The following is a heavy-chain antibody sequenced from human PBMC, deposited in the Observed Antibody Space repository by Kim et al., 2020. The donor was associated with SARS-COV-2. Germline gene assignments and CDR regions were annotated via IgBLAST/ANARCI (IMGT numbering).Heavy chain of an antibody. D-gene: IGHD3-9*01. J-gene: IGHJ5*02. V-gene: IGHV4-59*01. Sequence: SETLSLTCTVSGGSITTNYWSWIRQPPGKGLEWIGFIKYSGTTIYNPSLKSRVTISVDTSKTQFSLRLSSVTAADTAVYYCARGLGNHNWFDPWGQGALVTVSS. CDR1: GGSITTNY. CDR2: IKYSGTT. CDR3: ARGLGNHNWFDP.